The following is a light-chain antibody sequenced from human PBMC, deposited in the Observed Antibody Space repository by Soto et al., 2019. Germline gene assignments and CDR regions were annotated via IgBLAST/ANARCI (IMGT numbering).Light chain of an antibody. CDR1: QTVSGN. V-gene: IGKV3-15*01. CDR3: QQYNNWPPWT. J-gene: IGKJ1*01. Sequence: EIVMTQSPATLSVSPGETATVSCRASQTVSGNLAWYQQRPGQASRLLMYGASTRATGIPARFSGSGSGTEFTLTISRLQSEDFAVYYCQQYNNWPPWTFGQGTKVEIK. CDR2: GAS.